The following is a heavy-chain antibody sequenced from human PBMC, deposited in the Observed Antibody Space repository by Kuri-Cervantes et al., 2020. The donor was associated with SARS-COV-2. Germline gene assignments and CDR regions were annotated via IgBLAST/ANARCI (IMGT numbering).Heavy chain of an antibody. V-gene: IGHV4-34*01. J-gene: IGHJ6*03. CDR2: INHSGST. Sequence: GSLRLSCAVYGGSFSGYYWSWIRQPPGKGLEWIGEINHSGSTNYNPSLKSRVTISVDTSKNQVSLRLTSVTAADTAVYYCATNSLSDSYYNGDMDVWGKGTTVTVSS. D-gene: IGHD3-10*01. CDR1: GGSFSGYY. CDR3: ATNSLSDSYYNGDMDV.